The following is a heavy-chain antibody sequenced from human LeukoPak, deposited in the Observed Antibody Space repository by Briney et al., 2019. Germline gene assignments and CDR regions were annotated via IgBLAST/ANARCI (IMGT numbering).Heavy chain of an antibody. Sequence: ASVKVSCKASGYTFTGYYMHWGRQAPGQGLEWMGWINPNSGGTNYAQKFQGRVTMTRDTSISTAYMELSRLRSDDMAVYYCARGTVGYCSGGSCYWLDPWGQGTLVTVSS. CDR1: GYTFTGYY. V-gene: IGHV1-2*02. J-gene: IGHJ5*02. D-gene: IGHD2-15*01. CDR2: INPNSGGT. CDR3: ARGTVGYCSGGSCYWLDP.